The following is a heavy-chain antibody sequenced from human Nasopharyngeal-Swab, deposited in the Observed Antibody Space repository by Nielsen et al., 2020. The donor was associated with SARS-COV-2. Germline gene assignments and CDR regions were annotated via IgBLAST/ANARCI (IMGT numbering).Heavy chain of an antibody. CDR1: GGSINSGGYY. CDR2: IYYSGST. CDR3: ARGFDY. Sequence: SETLSLTCTVSGGSINSGGYYWSWIRQHPGNGLEWIGYIYYSGSTYYNPSLMSRVTISVDTSKNQFSLKLSSVTAADTAVYYCARGFDYWGQGTLVTVSS. J-gene: IGHJ4*02. V-gene: IGHV4-31*03.